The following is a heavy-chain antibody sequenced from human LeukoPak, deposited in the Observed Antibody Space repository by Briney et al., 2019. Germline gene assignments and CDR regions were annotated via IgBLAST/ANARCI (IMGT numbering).Heavy chain of an antibody. CDR3: ARAPNGELDY. CDR2: INYDGSTT. CDR1: GFTFSIYW. D-gene: IGHD4-17*01. V-gene: IGHV3-74*01. Sequence: GGSLRLSCAASGFTFSIYWMHWVRQAPGKGLVWVSRINYDGSTTIYADSVKGRFAISRDNAKNTLYLQMNSLRADDTAVYYCARAPNGELDYWGQGTLVTVSS. J-gene: IGHJ4*02.